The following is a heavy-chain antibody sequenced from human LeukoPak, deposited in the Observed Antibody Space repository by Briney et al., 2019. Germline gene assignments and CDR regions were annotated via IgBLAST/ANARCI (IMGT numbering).Heavy chain of an antibody. V-gene: IGHV3-30*02. D-gene: IGHD3-9*01. CDR3: AKELRGLRYFDWPSKGFDI. Sequence: GGSLRLSCAASGFTFSSYGMHWVRQAPGKGLEWVAFIRYDGSNKYYADSVKGRFTISRDNSKNTLYLQMNSLRAEDTAVYYCAKELRGLRYFDWPSKGFDIWGQGTMVIVSS. CDR2: IRYDGSNK. J-gene: IGHJ3*02. CDR1: GFTFSSYG.